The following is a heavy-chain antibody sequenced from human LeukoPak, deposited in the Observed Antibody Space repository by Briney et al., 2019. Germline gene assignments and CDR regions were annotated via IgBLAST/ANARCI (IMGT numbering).Heavy chain of an antibody. Sequence: GGSLRLSCAASGFTFSSYWMNWVRQAPGKGLEWVANIKQDGSEKYYVDSVKGRFTISRDNAKNSLYLQMNSLRAEDTAVYYCAREVWVPYYDILTGYDYWGQGTLVTVSS. CDR1: GFTFSSYW. CDR3: AREVWVPYYDILTGYDY. CDR2: IKQDGSEK. V-gene: IGHV3-7*01. J-gene: IGHJ4*02. D-gene: IGHD3-9*01.